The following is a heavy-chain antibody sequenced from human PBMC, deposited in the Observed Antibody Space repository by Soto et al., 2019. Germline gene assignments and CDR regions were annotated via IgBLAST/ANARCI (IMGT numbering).Heavy chain of an antibody. J-gene: IGHJ6*02. CDR2: INHSGST. CDR3: ARGLAAAGKGGMDV. D-gene: IGHD6-13*01. CDR1: GGSFSGYY. V-gene: IGHV4-34*01. Sequence: KPSETLSLTCAVYGGSFSGYYWSWIRQPPGKGLEWIGEINHSGSTNYNPSLKSRATISVDTSKNQLSLKLSSVTAADTAVYYCARGLAAAGKGGMDVRGQGTTVTVSS.